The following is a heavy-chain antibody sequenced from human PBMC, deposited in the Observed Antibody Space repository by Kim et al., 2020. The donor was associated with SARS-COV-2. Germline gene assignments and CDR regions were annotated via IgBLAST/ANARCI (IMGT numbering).Heavy chain of an antibody. V-gene: IGHV1-2*02. J-gene: IGHJ3*02. CDR3: ARKVLLWFGELYSDAFDI. D-gene: IGHD3-10*01. CDR2: INPNSGGT. CDR1: GYTFTGYY. Sequence: ASVKVSCKASGYTFTGYYMHWVRQAPGQGLEWMGWINPNSGGTNYAQKFQGRVTMTRDTSISTAYMELSRLRSDDTAVYYCARKVLLWFGELYSDAFDIWGQGTMVTVSS.